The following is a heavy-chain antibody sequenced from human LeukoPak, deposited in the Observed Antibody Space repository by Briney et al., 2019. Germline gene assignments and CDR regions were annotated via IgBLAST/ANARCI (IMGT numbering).Heavy chain of an antibody. D-gene: IGHD6-13*01. CDR1: GYTFTSYY. Sequence: ASVKVSRKASGYTFTSYYMHWVRQAPAQGLEWMGIINPSGGSTSYAQKFQGRVTMTRDTSTSTVYMELSSLRSEDTAVYYCARQVAAAGSSDYYYGMDVWGQGTTVTVSS. CDR2: INPSGGST. CDR3: ARQVAAAGSSDYYYGMDV. J-gene: IGHJ6*02. V-gene: IGHV1-46*01.